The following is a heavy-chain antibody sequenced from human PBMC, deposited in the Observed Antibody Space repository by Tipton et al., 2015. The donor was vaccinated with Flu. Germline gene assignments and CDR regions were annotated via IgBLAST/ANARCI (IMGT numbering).Heavy chain of an antibody. CDR3: ARMGYCGGGSCYWDY. Sequence: TLSLTCTVSGGSVSSGSYYWSWIRQPPGKGLEWIGYIHYTGSTKYSPSLKSRVTMSVDMSKNQFSLKLSSVTAADTAVYYCARMGYCGGGSCYWDYWGQGTLVTVSS. V-gene: IGHV4-61*01. CDR1: GGSVSSGSYY. D-gene: IGHD2-15*01. J-gene: IGHJ4*02. CDR2: IHYTGST.